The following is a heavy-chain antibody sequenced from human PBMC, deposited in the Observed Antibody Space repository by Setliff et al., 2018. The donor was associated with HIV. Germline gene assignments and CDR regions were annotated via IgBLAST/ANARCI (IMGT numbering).Heavy chain of an antibody. J-gene: IGHJ4*02. CDR3: ATHYGDYGGVYYFDY. Sequence: SETLSLTCTVSAGSISSSNYYWGWIRQPPGKGLEWIGSIYYSYSSGSTYYNPSLKSRVTISVDTSKNQFSLKLSSVTAADTAVYYCATHYGDYGGVYYFDYWGQGTLVTVSS. CDR2: IYYSYSSGST. V-gene: IGHV4-39*07. D-gene: IGHD4-17*01. CDR1: AGSISSSNYY.